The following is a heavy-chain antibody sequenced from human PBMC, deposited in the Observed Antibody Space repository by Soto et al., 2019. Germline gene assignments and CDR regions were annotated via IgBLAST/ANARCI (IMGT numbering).Heavy chain of an antibody. CDR1: GFTFDDYA. J-gene: IGHJ5*02. V-gene: IGHV3-9*01. Sequence: EVQLVESGGGLVQPGRSLRLSCAASGFTFDDYAMHWVRQAPGKGLEWVSGISWNSGSIGYADSVKGRFTISRDNAKNALYLQMNSLRAEDTALYYCACDYGGVSWFEPWGQGTLVTVSS. CDR2: ISWNSGSI. D-gene: IGHD4-17*01. CDR3: ACDYGGVSWFEP.